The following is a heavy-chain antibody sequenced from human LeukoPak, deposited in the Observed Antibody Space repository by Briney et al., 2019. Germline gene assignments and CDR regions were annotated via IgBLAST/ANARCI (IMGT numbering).Heavy chain of an antibody. D-gene: IGHD3-3*01. J-gene: IGHJ5*02. CDR1: GYTFTSYY. CDR3: ARDSPVTIFGVVNNWFDP. CDR2: INPSGGST. Sequence: ASVKGSCKASGYTFTSYYMHWVRQAPGQGLEWMGIINPSGGSTSYAQKFQGRVTMTRDTSTSTVYMELSSLRSEDTAVYYCARDSPVTIFGVVNNWFDPWGQGTLVTVSS. V-gene: IGHV1-46*01.